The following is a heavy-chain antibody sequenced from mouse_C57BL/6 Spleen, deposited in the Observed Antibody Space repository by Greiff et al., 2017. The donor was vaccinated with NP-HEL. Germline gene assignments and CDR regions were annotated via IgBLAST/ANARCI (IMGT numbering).Heavy chain of an antibody. V-gene: IGHV1-4*01. CDR3: ARIASYGSSYDYFDY. Sequence: VQLQESGAELARPGASVKMSCKASGYTFTSYTMHWVKQRPGQGLEWIGYINPSSGYTKYNQKFKDKATLTADKSSSTAYMQLSSLTSEDSAVYYCARIASYGSSYDYFDYWGQGTTLTVSS. CDR2: INPSSGYT. CDR1: GYTFTSYT. D-gene: IGHD1-1*01. J-gene: IGHJ2*01.